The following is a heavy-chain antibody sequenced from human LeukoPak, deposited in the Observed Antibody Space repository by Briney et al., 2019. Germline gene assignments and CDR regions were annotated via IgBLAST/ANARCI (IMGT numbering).Heavy chain of an antibody. Sequence: GGSLRPSCAASGFTFSSYAMSWVRQTPGKGLEWVSAISGSGGSTYYADSVKGRFTISRDNSKNTLYLQMNSLRAEDTAVYYCARDNYRKFDYWGQGTLVTVSS. D-gene: IGHD4-11*01. CDR1: GFTFSSYA. CDR3: ARDNYRKFDY. CDR2: ISGSGGST. V-gene: IGHV3-23*01. J-gene: IGHJ4*02.